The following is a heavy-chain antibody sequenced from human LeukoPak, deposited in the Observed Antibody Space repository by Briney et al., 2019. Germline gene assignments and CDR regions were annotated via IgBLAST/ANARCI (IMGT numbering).Heavy chain of an antibody. V-gene: IGHV3-23*01. Sequence: GGSLRLSCAASGFTFSSYTMACVRQAPGKGLECVSSLSFGGGTIYYADSVKGRFTISRDTSKNTLYLQMNSLRAEDTAIYYCAKEVVPGTSRSFDYWGQGTLVTVSS. CDR2: LSFGGGTI. D-gene: IGHD2-2*01. CDR1: GFTFSSYT. J-gene: IGHJ4*02. CDR3: AKEVVPGTSRSFDY.